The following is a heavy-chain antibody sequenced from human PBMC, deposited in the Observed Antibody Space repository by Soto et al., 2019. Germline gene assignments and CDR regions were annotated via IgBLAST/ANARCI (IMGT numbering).Heavy chain of an antibody. CDR2: FDPEDGET. D-gene: IGHD3-10*01. V-gene: IGHV1-24*01. Sequence: GESLKISCKVSGYTLTELSMHWVRQAPGKGLEWMGGFDPEDGETIYAQKFQGRVTMTEDTSTDTAYMELSSLRSEDTAVYYCATWVYGSGSYYFDYWGKGTLVTVSS. CDR1: GYTLTELS. CDR3: ATWVYGSGSYYFDY. J-gene: IGHJ4*02.